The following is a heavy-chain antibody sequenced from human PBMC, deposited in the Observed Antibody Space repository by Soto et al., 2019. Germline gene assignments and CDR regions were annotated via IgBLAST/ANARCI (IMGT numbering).Heavy chain of an antibody. Sequence: GGSLRLSCAASGFTFSSYGMHWVHQAPGKGLEWVAVISYDGSNKYYADSVKGRFTISRDNAKNSLYLQMNSLRAEDTAVYYCARDPGIAAAGDYYYYYMDVWGKGTTVTVSS. CDR3: ARDPGIAAAGDYYYYYMDV. D-gene: IGHD6-13*01. CDR1: GFTFSSYG. V-gene: IGHV3-30*03. CDR2: ISYDGSNK. J-gene: IGHJ6*03.